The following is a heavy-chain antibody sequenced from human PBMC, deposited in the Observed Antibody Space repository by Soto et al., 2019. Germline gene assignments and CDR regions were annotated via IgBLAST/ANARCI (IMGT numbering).Heavy chain of an antibody. J-gene: IGHJ4*02. Sequence: QITLKESGPTLVKPTQTLTLTCTFSGFSLSTSGVGVGWIRQPPGKALEWLALIYWDDDKRYSPSLKSRLTITKDTSKNQVVLTMTHMDPVDTATYYCAHNGIAVAGTYYFDYWGQGTLVTVSS. V-gene: IGHV2-5*02. CDR3: AHNGIAVAGTYYFDY. CDR1: GFSLSTSGVG. CDR2: IYWDDDK. D-gene: IGHD6-19*01.